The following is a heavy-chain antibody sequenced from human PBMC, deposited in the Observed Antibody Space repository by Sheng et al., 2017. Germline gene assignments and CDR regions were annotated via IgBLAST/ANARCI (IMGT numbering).Heavy chain of an antibody. J-gene: IGHJ4*02. V-gene: IGHV4-38-2*02. CDR1: GYSISSDYY. CDR2: IYHSGDT. D-gene: IGHD5-18*01. Sequence: QVQLQESGPGLMKPSETLSLTCTVSGYSISSDYYWNWIRQPPGKGLEWIGSIYHSGDTYYNPSLKSRVTISIDTSRNQFSLKLTSVTAADTAVYYCARDLGKSYGLEGDYWGQGTLVTVSS. CDR3: ARDLGKSYGLEGDY.